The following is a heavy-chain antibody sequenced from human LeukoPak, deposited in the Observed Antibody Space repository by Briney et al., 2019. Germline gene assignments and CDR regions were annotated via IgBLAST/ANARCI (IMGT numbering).Heavy chain of an antibody. V-gene: IGHV4-59*01. D-gene: IGHD3-3*01. CDR3: ARVMYYDFWSGSNYYMDV. CDR1: GDSISSDY. CDR2: IYYTGST. Sequence: SETLSLTCAVSGDSISSDYWSWVRQPPGKGLEWIGYIYYTGSTNYNPSLKSRVTISVDTSKNQFSLKLSSVTAADTAVYYCARVMYYDFWSGSNYYMDVWGKGTTVTVSS. J-gene: IGHJ6*03.